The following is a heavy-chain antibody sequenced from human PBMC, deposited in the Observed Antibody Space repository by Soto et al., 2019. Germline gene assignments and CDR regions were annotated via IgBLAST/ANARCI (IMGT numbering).Heavy chain of an antibody. CDR3: ARDLRVVTTVAP. V-gene: IGHV1-69*02. D-gene: IGHD4-17*01. CDR1: GGTFSSYT. CDR2: IIPILGIA. Sequence: QVQLVQSGAEVKKPGSSVKVSCKASGGTFSSYTISWVRQAPGQGLEWMGRIIPILGIANYAQKFQGRVTITADKSTSTAYMELSSLRSEDTAVYYCARDLRVVTTVAPWGQGTLVTVSS. J-gene: IGHJ5*02.